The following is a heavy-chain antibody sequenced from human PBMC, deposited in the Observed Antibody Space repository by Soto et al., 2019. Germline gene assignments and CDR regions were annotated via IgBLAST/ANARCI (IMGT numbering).Heavy chain of an antibody. CDR1: GFTFSSYS. D-gene: IGHD3-3*01. CDR2: ISSSSSTI. J-gene: IGHJ3*02. V-gene: IGHV3-48*01. Sequence: GGSLRLSCAASGFTFSSYSMNWVRQAPGKGLEWVSYISSSSSTIYYADSVKGRFTISRDNAKNSPYLQMNSLRADDTAVYYCALYYDFWSGYLPTLGDAFAIWGQGPM. CDR3: ALYYDFWSGYLPTLGDAFAI.